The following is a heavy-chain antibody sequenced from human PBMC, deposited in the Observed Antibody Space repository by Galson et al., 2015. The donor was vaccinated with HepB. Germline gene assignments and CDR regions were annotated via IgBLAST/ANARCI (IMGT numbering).Heavy chain of an antibody. J-gene: IGHJ6*03. CDR2: ISYDGSNK. CDR3: AKDNYCSSTSCYTVDYYYYMDV. D-gene: IGHD2-2*02. Sequence: SLRLSCAASGFTFSSYGMHWVRQAPGKGLEWVAVISYDGSNKYYADSVKGRFTISRDNSKNTLYLQMNSLRAEDTAVYYCAKDNYCSSTSCYTVDYYYYMDVWGKGTTVTVSS. V-gene: IGHV3-30*18. CDR1: GFTFSSYG.